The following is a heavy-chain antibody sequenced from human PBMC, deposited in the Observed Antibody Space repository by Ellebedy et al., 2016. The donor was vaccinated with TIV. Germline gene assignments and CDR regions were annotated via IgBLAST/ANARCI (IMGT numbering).Heavy chain of an antibody. J-gene: IGHJ6*02. CDR1: GFTFSSYG. CDR3: ATGLLGDYSTSRYYYYGMDV. Sequence: GESLKISCAASGFTFSSYGMHWVRQAPGKGLEWVAVISYDGSNKYYADSVKGRFTISRDNSKNTLYLQMNSLRAEDTAVYYCATGLLGDYSTSRYYYYGMDVWGQGTTVTVSS. D-gene: IGHD4-17*01. CDR2: ISYDGSNK. V-gene: IGHV3-30*03.